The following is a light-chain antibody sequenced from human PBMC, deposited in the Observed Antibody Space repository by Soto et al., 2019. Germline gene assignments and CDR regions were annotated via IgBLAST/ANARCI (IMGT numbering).Light chain of an antibody. Sequence: QSVLTQPPSASGSPGQAVTISCTGTSRDIGGYDFVSWYQVRPGEAPQLIIYNVNGRPSGVPDRFSGSKSGNTASLTVSGLQAEDEADYYCSSYAGGSNVFGTGTKVTVL. CDR2: NVN. CDR1: SRDIGGYDF. J-gene: IGLJ1*01. V-gene: IGLV2-8*01. CDR3: SSYAGGSNV.